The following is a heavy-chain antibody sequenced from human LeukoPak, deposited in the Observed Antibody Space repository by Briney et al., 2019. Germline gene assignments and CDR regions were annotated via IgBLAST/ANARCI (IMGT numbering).Heavy chain of an antibody. D-gene: IGHD3-3*01. CDR3: ARDEAIFGAGYYYGMDV. CDR1: GGSISSGGHY. J-gene: IGHJ6*02. V-gene: IGHV4-31*03. CDR2: INYSGST. Sequence: SETLSLTCIVSGGSISSGGHYWSWIRQHPGKGLEWIGYINYSGSTYYNPSLKSRVTISVDTSQNQFSLKLSSVTAADTAVYYCARDEAIFGAGYYYGMDVWAKGPRSPSP.